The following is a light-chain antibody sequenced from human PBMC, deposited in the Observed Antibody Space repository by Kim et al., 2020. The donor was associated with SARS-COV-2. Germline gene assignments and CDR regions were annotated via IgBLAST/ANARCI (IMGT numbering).Light chain of an antibody. V-gene: IGKV1-5*03. CDR2: KAS. CDR3: QQYDTYSYT. J-gene: IGKJ2*01. CDR1: QSISSW. Sequence: DIQMTQSPSTVSASVGDGVNITCRASQSISSWLAWYQQKPGKAPKVLIYKASTLQTGVPSRFSGSGSGTEFTLTISCLQPDDFATYYCQQYDTYSYTFGQGTKLEI.